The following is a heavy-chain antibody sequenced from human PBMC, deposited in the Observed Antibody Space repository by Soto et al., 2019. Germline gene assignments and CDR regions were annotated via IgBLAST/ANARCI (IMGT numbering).Heavy chain of an antibody. CDR3: AGGFVEMATLYSATTVLDY. CDR1: GGTFSSYA. V-gene: IGHV1-69*01. CDR2: IIPIFGTA. J-gene: IGHJ4*02. D-gene: IGHD5-12*01. Sequence: ASVKVSCTASGGTFSSYAISWVRQAPGQGLEWMGGIIPIFGTANYAQKFQGRVTITADESTSTAYMELSSLRSEDTAVYYCAGGFVEMATLYSATTVLDYWGQGTRGTVS.